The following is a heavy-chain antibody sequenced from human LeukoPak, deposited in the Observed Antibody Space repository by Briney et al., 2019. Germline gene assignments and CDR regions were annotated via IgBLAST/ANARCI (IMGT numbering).Heavy chain of an antibody. D-gene: IGHD5-24*01. CDR3: ARGEGDGYTFDY. CDR1: GGSISSYY. J-gene: IGHJ4*02. Sequence: SETLSLTCTVSGGSISSYYWSWIRQPPGKGLEWIGYIYYSGSTNYNPSLKSRVTISVDTSKNQLSLKLSSVTAADTAVYYCARGEGDGYTFDYWGQGTLVTVSS. CDR2: IYYSGST. V-gene: IGHV4-59*01.